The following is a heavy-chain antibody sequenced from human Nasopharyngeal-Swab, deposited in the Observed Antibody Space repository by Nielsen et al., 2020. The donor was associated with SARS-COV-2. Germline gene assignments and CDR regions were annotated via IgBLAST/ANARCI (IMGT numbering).Heavy chain of an antibody. V-gene: IGHV4-59*01. CDR1: GGSISSYY. Sequence: SETLSLTCTVSGGSISSYYWSWIRKPPGKGLEWIGYIYYSGGTNYNPSLKSRVTISVDTSKNQFSLKLSSVTAADTAVYYCARGGRGIFGVVTNFDYWGQGTLVTVSS. D-gene: IGHD3-3*01. CDR2: IYYSGGT. CDR3: ARGGRGIFGVVTNFDY. J-gene: IGHJ4*02.